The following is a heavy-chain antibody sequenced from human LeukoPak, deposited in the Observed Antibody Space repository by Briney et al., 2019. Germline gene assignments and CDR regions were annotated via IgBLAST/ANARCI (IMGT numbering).Heavy chain of an antibody. CDR2: ISYDGSNK. D-gene: IGHD6-19*01. J-gene: IGHJ4*02. V-gene: IGHV3-30*04. Sequence: GGSLRLSCAASGFTFSSYAMHWVRQAPGKGLEWVAFISYDGSNKYYADSVKGRFTISRDNSKNTLYLQMNSLRAEDTAVYYCARSPYSSGWYLRIPQFDYWGQGALVTVSS. CDR3: ARSPYSSGWYLRIPQFDY. CDR1: GFTFSSYA.